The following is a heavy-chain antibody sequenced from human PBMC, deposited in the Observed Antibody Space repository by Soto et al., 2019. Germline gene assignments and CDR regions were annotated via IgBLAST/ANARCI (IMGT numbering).Heavy chain of an antibody. CDR1: GFTFSSYW. V-gene: IGHV3-7*05. D-gene: IGHD2-15*01. CDR3: ARPLGYCSGGSCYPFGY. Sequence: GGSLRLSCAASGFTFSSYWMSWVRQAPGKGLEWVANIKQDGSEKYYVDSVKGRFTISRDNAKNSLYLQMNSLRAEDTAVYYCARPLGYCSGGSCYPFGYWGQGTLVTVSS. CDR2: IKQDGSEK. J-gene: IGHJ4*02.